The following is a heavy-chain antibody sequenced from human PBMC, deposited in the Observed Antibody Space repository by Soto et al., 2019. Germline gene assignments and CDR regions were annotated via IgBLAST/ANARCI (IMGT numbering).Heavy chain of an antibody. CDR2: ISPSGGDS. J-gene: IGHJ4*01. CDR3: AVDSSVGGQ. D-gene: IGHD3-16*01. Sequence: DVQVLESGGGVIQPGGSLRLSCAASGFTFSTAAMTWLRQAPGKGLEWVAAISPSGGDSFYGDSVKGRFTISRDNSKNTLCLQIHSLRPEDSALYYCAVDSSVGGQGGNGTLGTVSS. V-gene: IGHV3-23*01. CDR1: GFTFSTAA.